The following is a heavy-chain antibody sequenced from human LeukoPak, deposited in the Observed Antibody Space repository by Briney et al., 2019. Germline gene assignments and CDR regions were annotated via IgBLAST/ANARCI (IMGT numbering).Heavy chain of an antibody. Sequence: TETLSLTCAVYGGSFSGYYWSWIRQPPGKGLEWIGEINHSGSTNYNPSLKSRVTISVDTSKNQFSLKLSSVTAADTAVYYCARVRYYYYMDVWGKGTTVTISS. J-gene: IGHJ6*03. CDR1: GGSFSGYY. CDR2: INHSGST. CDR3: ARVRYYYYMDV. V-gene: IGHV4-34*01.